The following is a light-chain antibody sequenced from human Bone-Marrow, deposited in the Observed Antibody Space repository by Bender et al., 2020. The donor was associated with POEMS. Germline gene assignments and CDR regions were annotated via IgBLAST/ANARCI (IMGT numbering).Light chain of an antibody. CDR2: EVT. Sequence: SALTQPASVSGSPGQSITLSCTGTSSDVGSYDLVSWYQQVPGTPPKLIIYEVTKRPSGVSNRFSGSKSDNTASLTISGLQAEDEAEYYCSSYTSSSTLVVFGGGTKLTVL. CDR1: SSDVGSYDL. CDR3: SSYTSSSTLVV. V-gene: IGLV2-14*02. J-gene: IGLJ2*01.